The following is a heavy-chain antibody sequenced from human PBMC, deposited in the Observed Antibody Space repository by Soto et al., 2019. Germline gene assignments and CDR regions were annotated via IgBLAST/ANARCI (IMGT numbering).Heavy chain of an antibody. CDR1: GFIFSSYG. V-gene: IGHV3-30*18. D-gene: IGHD3-9*01. Sequence: GGSLRLSCAASGFIFSSYGMHWVRQAPGKGLEWVAVISYDGSNKYYADSVKGRFTISRDNSKNTLYLQMNSLRAEDTAVYYCAKDSTHYYDILTGYHSTYGMDVWGQGTTVTVSS. J-gene: IGHJ6*02. CDR2: ISYDGSNK. CDR3: AKDSTHYYDILTGYHSTYGMDV.